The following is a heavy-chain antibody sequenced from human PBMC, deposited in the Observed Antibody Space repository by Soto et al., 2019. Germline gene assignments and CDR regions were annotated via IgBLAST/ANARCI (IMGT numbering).Heavy chain of an antibody. CDR1: GCTYSRYE. V-gene: IGHV3-48*03. CDR3: AREVVGATTGLYYYYGMDV. Sequence: GGSLRLSGAASGCTYSRYEMNWVSQAQGKGLEWVSYISSSGSTIYYADSVKGRFTISRDKAKNSLYLQMNNMRAEDTAVYYCAREVVGATTGLYYYYGMDVWRQGTTVTVSS. D-gene: IGHD1-26*01. CDR2: ISSSGSTI. J-gene: IGHJ6*02.